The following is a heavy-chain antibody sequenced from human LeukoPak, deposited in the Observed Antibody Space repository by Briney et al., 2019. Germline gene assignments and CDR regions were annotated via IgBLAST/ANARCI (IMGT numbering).Heavy chain of an antibody. D-gene: IGHD4-17*01. Sequence: GGSLRLSCAASGFTVSNNYINWVRQAPGRGLEWVSLIYGSGSADYADSVKGRFTISRDNSMNTVYLQMNSLRAEDTAVYYCAGINFGDDYWGQGTLVTVSS. CDR3: AGINFGDDY. J-gene: IGHJ4*02. V-gene: IGHV3-66*01. CDR2: IYGSGSA. CDR1: GFTVSNNY.